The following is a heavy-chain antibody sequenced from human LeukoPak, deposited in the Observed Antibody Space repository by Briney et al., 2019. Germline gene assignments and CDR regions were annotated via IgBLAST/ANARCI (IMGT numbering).Heavy chain of an antibody. V-gene: IGHV4-39*01. CDR2: IYYTGRT. D-gene: IGHD1-1*01. J-gene: IGHJ5*02. CDR1: GGSISSSSHS. Sequence: SETLSLTCTVSGGSISSSSHSWGWIRQPPGKGLEWTGPIYYTGRTYYNPSLESRLTISVDTSKNQFSLKLTSVTAADTAIYYCAQSLGSGNWIGNWFDPWGQGTLVTVSS. CDR3: AQSLGSGNWIGNWFDP.